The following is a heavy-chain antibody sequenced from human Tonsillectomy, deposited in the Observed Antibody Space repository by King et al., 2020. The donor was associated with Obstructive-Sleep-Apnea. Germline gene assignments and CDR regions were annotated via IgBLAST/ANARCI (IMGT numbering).Heavy chain of an antibody. CDR1: GFTFSSYA. CDR3: AGEDRSTTVTTDATRDY. CDR2: ISYDGSNK. J-gene: IGHJ4*02. D-gene: IGHD4-17*01. Sequence: VQLVESGGGVVQPGRSLRLSCAASGFTFSSYAMHWVRQAPGKGLEWVAVISYDGSNKYYADSVKGRFTISRDNSKNTLYLQMNSLRADDTAVYYCAGEDRSTTVTTDATRDYWGQGTLVTVSS. V-gene: IGHV3-30*04.